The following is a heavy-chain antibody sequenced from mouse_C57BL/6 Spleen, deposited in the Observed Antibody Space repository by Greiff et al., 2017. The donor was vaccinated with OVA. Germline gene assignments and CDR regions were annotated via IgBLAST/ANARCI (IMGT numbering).Heavy chain of an antibody. Sequence: QVQLQQPGAELVKPGASVKMSCKASGYTFTSYWITWVKQRPGQGLEWIGDIYPGSGSTNYNEKFKSKATLTVDTSSSTAYMQLSSLTSEDSAVYYCARPYGYDKDYAMDYWGQGTSVTVSS. CDR1: GYTFTSYW. CDR3: ARPYGYDKDYAMDY. J-gene: IGHJ4*01. V-gene: IGHV1-55*01. D-gene: IGHD2-2*01. CDR2: IYPGSGST.